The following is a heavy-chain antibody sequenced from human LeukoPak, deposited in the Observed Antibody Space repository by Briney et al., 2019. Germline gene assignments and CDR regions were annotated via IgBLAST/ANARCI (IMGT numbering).Heavy chain of an antibody. Sequence: ASVKVSCKASGYTFTSYGISWVRQAPGQGLEWMGWISAYNGNTNYAQKLQGRVTMTTDTSTSTAYMELRSLRSDDTAVYYCARDAWSGYCSGGSCYRDWFDPWGQGTLVTVSS. J-gene: IGHJ5*02. CDR3: ARDAWSGYCSGGSCYRDWFDP. CDR2: ISAYNGNT. CDR1: GYTFTSYG. D-gene: IGHD2-15*01. V-gene: IGHV1-18*01.